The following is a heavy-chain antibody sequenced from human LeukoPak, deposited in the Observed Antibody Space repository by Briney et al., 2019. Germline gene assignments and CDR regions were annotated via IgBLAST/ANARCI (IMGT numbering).Heavy chain of an antibody. Sequence: SETLSLTCTVSGGSISSYYWSWIRQPAGKGLEWIGRIYTSGSTNYNPSLKSRVTMSVDTSKNQFSLKLSSVTAADTAVYYFARGGSVLMPYDLDYWGQGTLVTVSS. V-gene: IGHV4-4*07. CDR2: IYTSGST. CDR3: ARGGSVLMPYDLDY. D-gene: IGHD2-8*01. CDR1: GGSISSYY. J-gene: IGHJ4*02.